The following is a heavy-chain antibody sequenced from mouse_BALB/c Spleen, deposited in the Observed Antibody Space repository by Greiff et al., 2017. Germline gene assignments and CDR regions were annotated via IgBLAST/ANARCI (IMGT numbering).Heavy chain of an antibody. Sequence: EVQLVESGGGLVKPGGSLKLSCAASGFTFSSYAMSWVRQTPEKRLEWVASISSGGSTYYPDSVKGRFTISRANARNILYLQMSSLRSEDTAMYYCARVPPRSTMAYFDYWGQGTTLTVSS. V-gene: IGHV5-6-5*01. J-gene: IGHJ2*01. CDR1: GFTFSSYA. CDR2: ISSGGST. D-gene: IGHD2-1*01. CDR3: ARVPPRSTMAYFDY.